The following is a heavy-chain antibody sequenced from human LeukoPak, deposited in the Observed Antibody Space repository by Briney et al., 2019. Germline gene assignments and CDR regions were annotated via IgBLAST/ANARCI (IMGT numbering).Heavy chain of an antibody. J-gene: IGHJ5*02. CDR3: ARERRAPWYKITIFPYNWFDP. V-gene: IGHV1-18*01. CDR1: GYTFTSYG. D-gene: IGHD3-9*01. Sequence: ASVKVPCKASGYTFTSYGISWVRQAPGQGLEWMGWISAYNGNTNYAQKLQGRVTMTTDTSTSTAYMELRSLRSDDTAVYYCARERRAPWYKITIFPYNWFDPWGQGTLVTVSS. CDR2: ISAYNGNT.